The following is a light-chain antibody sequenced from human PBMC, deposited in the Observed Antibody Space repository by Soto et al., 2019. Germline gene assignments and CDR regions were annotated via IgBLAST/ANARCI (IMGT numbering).Light chain of an antibody. V-gene: IGKV3-20*01. CDR3: QQFGSSPGFT. J-gene: IGKJ3*01. Sequence: EIVLTQSPGTLSLSPGERATLSCRASQSINNRYLAWYQQKPGQAPRLLIYAASSRATGIPVRFSGSGSGTAFTLTISRLEPEDFAVYYCQQFGSSPGFTFGPGTKVDI. CDR1: QSINNRY. CDR2: AAS.